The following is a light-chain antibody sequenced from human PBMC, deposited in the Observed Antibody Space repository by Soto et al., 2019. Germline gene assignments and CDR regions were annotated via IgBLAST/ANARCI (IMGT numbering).Light chain of an antibody. V-gene: IGKV2-40*01. J-gene: IGKJ2*01. CDR3: MQRRELPST. CDR1: QSLLNDDDGITY. CDR2: TVA. Sequence: IVLTQTPLSLPVTPGEPASISCRSSQSLLNDDDGITYLDWYLQKPGQSPQLLIYTVAYRASGVPARFSGSGSGTDFTLKISRVEAEDIGVYYCMQRRELPSTFGLGTKLDIK.